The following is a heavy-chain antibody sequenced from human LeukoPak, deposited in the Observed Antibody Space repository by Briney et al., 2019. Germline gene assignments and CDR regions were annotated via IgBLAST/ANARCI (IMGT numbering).Heavy chain of an antibody. D-gene: IGHD3-3*01. CDR2: IYYSGST. Sequence: SETLSLTCTVSGDSISSYYWSWIRQPPGEGLEWIGYIYYSGSTNYNPSLKSRVTVSVDTSKNRFSLKLTSVTAADTAVYYCARIMKGDFWSGDSYYDYYYMDVWGKGTTVTVSS. J-gene: IGHJ6*03. CDR1: GDSISSYY. CDR3: ARIMKGDFWSGDSYYDYYYMDV. V-gene: IGHV4-59*01.